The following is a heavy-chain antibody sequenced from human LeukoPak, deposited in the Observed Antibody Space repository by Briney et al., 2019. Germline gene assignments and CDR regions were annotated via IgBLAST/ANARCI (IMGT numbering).Heavy chain of an antibody. Sequence: GESLKISCXGSGYSFTSYWIGWVCQMPGKGLEWMGIIYPGDSDTRYSPSFQGQVTISADKSISTAYLQWSSLKASDTAMYYCARQADQDGYSCEAYWGQGTLVTVSS. CDR2: IYPGDSDT. V-gene: IGHV5-51*01. CDR3: ARQADQDGYSCEAY. D-gene: IGHD5-18*01. J-gene: IGHJ4*02. CDR1: GYSFTSYW.